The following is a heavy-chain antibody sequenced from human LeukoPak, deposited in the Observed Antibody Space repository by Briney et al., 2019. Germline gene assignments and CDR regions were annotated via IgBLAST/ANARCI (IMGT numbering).Heavy chain of an antibody. V-gene: IGHV4-34*01. Sequence: PSETLSLTCAVYGGSFSGYYWSWIRQPPGKGLEWIGEINHSGSTNYNPSLKSRVTISVDTSKNQFSLKLSSVTAADTAVYYCARGGGAYEYFDWFRYYDFDYWGQGTLVTVSS. CDR1: GGSFSGYY. J-gene: IGHJ4*02. CDR3: ARGGGAYEYFDWFRYYDFDY. D-gene: IGHD3-9*01. CDR2: INHSGST.